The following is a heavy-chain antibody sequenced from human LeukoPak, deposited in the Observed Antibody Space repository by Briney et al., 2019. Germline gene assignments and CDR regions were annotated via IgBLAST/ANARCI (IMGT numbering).Heavy chain of an antibody. CDR1: GFTFSSST. J-gene: IGHJ5*02. V-gene: IGHV3-23*01. CDR3: AKLVPS. Sequence: GGSLRLSCAASGFTFSSSTMSWVRQAPGKGLEWVSSISGSGDSTWYADSVKGRFTISRDNSKNTLSLQMNSLRAEDTAVYHCAKLVPSWGQGTLVTVSS. D-gene: IGHD6-13*01. CDR2: ISGSGDST.